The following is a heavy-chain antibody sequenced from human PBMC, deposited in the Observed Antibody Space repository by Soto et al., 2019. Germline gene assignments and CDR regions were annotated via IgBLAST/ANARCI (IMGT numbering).Heavy chain of an antibody. D-gene: IGHD6-6*01. CDR1: GGTFSSYT. V-gene: IGHV1-69*02. J-gene: IGHJ6*03. CDR3: AGDLYGSSSGWGVYYRDV. CDR2: IIPILGIA. Sequence: QVQLVQSGAEVKKPGSSVKVSCKASGGTFSSYTISWVRQAPGQGLEWMGRIIPILGIANYAQKFQGRVTITADKSTSTAYRGLRSRRSGDAAVYYGAGDLYGSSSGWGVYYRDVW.